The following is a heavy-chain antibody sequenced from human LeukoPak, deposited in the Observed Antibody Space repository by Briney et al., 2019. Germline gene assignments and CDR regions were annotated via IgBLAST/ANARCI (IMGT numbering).Heavy chain of an antibody. Sequence: SQTLSLTCAISGDSVSSNSAAWNWIRQSPSRGLEWLGRTYYRSKWYTYYAASVKSRIAINRDTSKDQFSLQLNSVTPEDTAVYYCARSTGPIDYWGRGTLVTVSS. J-gene: IGHJ4*02. CDR1: GDSVSSNSAA. CDR2: TYYRSKWYT. D-gene: IGHD1-1*01. CDR3: ARSTGPIDY. V-gene: IGHV6-1*01.